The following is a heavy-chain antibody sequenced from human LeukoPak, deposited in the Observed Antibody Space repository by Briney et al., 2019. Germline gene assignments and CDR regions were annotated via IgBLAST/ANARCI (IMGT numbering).Heavy chain of an antibody. Sequence: ASVKVSCKASGYTFTSYGISWVRQAPGQGLEWMGWISAYNVNTNYAQKLQGRVTMTTDTSTSTAYMELRSLRSDDTAVYYCARGASITIFGVVTNYNWFDPWGQGTLVTVSS. CDR1: GYTFTSYG. CDR3: ARGASITIFGVVTNYNWFDP. J-gene: IGHJ5*02. V-gene: IGHV1-18*01. CDR2: ISAYNVNT. D-gene: IGHD3-3*01.